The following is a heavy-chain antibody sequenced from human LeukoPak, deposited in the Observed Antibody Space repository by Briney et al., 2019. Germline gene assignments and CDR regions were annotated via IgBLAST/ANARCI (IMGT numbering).Heavy chain of an antibody. D-gene: IGHD3-22*01. V-gene: IGHV4-61*01. Sequence: SETLSLTCTVSGGSVSSGSYYWSWIRQPPGKGLEWIGYIYYSGSTNYNPSLKSRVTISVDTSKNQFSLKLSSVTAADTAVYYCAREGYDSSGYYALDYWGQGTLDTVSS. J-gene: IGHJ4*02. CDR1: GGSVSSGSYY. CDR2: IYYSGST. CDR3: AREGYDSSGYYALDY.